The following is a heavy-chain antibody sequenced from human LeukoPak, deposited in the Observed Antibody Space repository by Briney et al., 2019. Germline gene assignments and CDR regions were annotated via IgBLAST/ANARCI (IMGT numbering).Heavy chain of an antibody. Sequence: SETLSLTCTVSGGSISGSGYYWAWIRQPPEKGLEWIGSIYYSGTTYFNPSLKSRITISIDTSKNQFSLKLTSVTAADTAVYYCATGPPLGPGFWGQGTPVTVSS. CDR2: IYYSGTT. D-gene: IGHD7-27*01. J-gene: IGHJ4*02. V-gene: IGHV4-39*01. CDR3: ATGPPLGPGF. CDR1: GGSISGSGYY.